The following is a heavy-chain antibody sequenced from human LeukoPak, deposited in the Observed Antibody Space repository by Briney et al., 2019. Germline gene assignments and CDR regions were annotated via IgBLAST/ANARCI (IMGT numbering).Heavy chain of an antibody. D-gene: IGHD3-22*01. J-gene: IGHJ5*02. CDR3: ARSSIVVGTLNWFDP. CDR2: ISAYNGNT. V-gene: IGHV1-18*04. CDR1: GYTFTGYY. Sequence: GASVKVSCKASGYTFTGYYMHWVRQAPGQGLEWMGWISAYNGNTNYAQKLQGRVTMTTDTSTSTAHMELRSLRSDDTAVYYCARSSIVVGTLNWFDPWGQGTLVTVSS.